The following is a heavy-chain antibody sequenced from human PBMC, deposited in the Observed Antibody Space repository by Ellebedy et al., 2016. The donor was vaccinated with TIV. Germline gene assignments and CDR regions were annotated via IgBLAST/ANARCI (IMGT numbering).Heavy chain of an antibody. D-gene: IGHD2-15*01. V-gene: IGHV3-30*02. CDR1: GFTFGSYG. J-gene: IGHJ4*02. CDR2: LSYDAINE. Sequence: GESLKISCAASGFTFGSYGMRWVRSAPGKGLEWVAFLSYDAINEYYADFVTGRVAISRYNSKNTGYLQMNSLRTEEMVIYYCEKGLWSNGGGCGVESWGQGDLVTVSS. CDR3: EKGLWSNGGGCGVES.